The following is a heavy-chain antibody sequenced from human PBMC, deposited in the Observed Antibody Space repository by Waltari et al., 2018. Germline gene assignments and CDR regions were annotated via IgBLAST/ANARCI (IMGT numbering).Heavy chain of an antibody. Sequence: QVQLVQSGAEVKKPVASVKVSCKASGYTFTSSAMHWVRQAPGQRREWLGWINAGNGKTKDSQKFQGRVTITRDTSGSTAYMELSSLRSEDTAVYYCASALLLSWYFDLWGRGTLVTVSS. D-gene: IGHD2-15*01. V-gene: IGHV1-3*01. CDR2: INAGNGKT. CDR1: GYTFTSSA. CDR3: ASALLLSWYFDL. J-gene: IGHJ2*01.